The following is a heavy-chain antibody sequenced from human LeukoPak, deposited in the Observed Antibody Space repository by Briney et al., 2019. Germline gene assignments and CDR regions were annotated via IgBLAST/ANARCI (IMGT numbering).Heavy chain of an antibody. CDR2: ISGSGGST. D-gene: IGHD6-19*01. Sequence: PGGSLRLSCAASGFTFSSYAMSWVRQAPGKGLEWVSTISGSGGSTYYADSVKGWFTISRDNSKNTLYLQMNSLRAEDTAVYYCAKDRYSSGLNDYWGQGTLVTVSS. CDR3: AKDRYSSGLNDY. J-gene: IGHJ4*02. V-gene: IGHV3-23*01. CDR1: GFTFSSYA.